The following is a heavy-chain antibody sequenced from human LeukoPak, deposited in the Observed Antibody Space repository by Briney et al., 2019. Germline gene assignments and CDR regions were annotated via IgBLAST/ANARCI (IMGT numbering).Heavy chain of an antibody. V-gene: IGHV3-43*02. D-gene: IGHD6-19*01. CDR3: ARESETSGWYDY. CDR1: GFIFDNYA. Sequence: PGGSLRLSCAAPGFIFDNYAIHWVRQAPGKGLEWVSLISGDGGNTFYADSVRGRFTISRDNTRKSLSLQMSSLRSEDTALYYCARESETSGWYDYWGQGTLVTVSS. J-gene: IGHJ4*02. CDR2: ISGDGGNT.